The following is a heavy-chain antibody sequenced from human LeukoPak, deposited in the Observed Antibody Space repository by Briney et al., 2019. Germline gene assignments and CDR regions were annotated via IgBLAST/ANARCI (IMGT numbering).Heavy chain of an antibody. Sequence: GGSLKLSCAASGFTFSGSAMHWVRQASGKGLEWVGRIRSKANSYATAYAASVKGRFTISRDDSKNTAYLQMNSLKTEDTAVYYCTRHLEEARYYYYYYMDVWGKGTTVTISS. CDR1: GFTFSGSA. D-gene: IGHD5-24*01. J-gene: IGHJ6*03. CDR2: IRSKANSYAT. V-gene: IGHV3-73*01. CDR3: TRHLEEARYYYYYYMDV.